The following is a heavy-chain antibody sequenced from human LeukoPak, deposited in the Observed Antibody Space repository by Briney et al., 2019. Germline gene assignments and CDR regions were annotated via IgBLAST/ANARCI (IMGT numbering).Heavy chain of an antibody. D-gene: IGHD2-15*01. Sequence: GGSLRLSCAASGFTFSSYSMNWVRQAPGKGVEWGSSISSSSSYIYYADSVKGRFTISRDKDKNSLYLQMNSLSAEATAVYYCARVNLLAFDYWGQGTLVTVSS. CDR1: GFTFSSYS. V-gene: IGHV3-21*01. J-gene: IGHJ4*02. CDR3: ARVNLLAFDY. CDR2: ISSSSSYI.